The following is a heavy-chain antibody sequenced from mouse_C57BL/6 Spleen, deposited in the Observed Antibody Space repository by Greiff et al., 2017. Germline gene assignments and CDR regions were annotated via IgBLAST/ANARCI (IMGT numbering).Heavy chain of an antibody. D-gene: IGHD2-4*01. Sequence: EVQLQQSGAELVRPGASVKLSCTASGFNIKDYYMHWVKQRPEQGLEWIGRIDPEDGDTEYAPKFQGKATMTADTSSNTAYLQLSSLTSEDTAVYYCTTVPYDYDSPFAYWGQGTLVTVSA. CDR2: IDPEDGDT. V-gene: IGHV14-1*01. CDR1: GFNIKDYY. J-gene: IGHJ3*01. CDR3: TTVPYDYDSPFAY.